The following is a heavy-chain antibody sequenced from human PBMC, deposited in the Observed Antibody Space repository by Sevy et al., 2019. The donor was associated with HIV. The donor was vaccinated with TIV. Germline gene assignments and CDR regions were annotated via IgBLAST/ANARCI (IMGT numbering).Heavy chain of an antibody. CDR1: GFTLSSYA. V-gene: IGHV3-30-3*01. Sequence: GGSLRLSCPASGFTLSSYAMHWVRQAPGKGLEWVAVISYDGSNKYYADSVKGRFTISRDNSKNTLYLQMNSLRAEDTAVYYCARDRSEYSKYYYYGMDVWGQGTTVTVSS. J-gene: IGHJ6*02. D-gene: IGHD6-6*01. CDR3: ARDRSEYSKYYYYGMDV. CDR2: ISYDGSNK.